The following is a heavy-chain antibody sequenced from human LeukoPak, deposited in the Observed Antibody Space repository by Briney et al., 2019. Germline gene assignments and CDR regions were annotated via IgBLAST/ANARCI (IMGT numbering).Heavy chain of an antibody. CDR2: ISSSSSYI. D-gene: IGHD3-22*01. Sequence: GGSLRLSCAASGFTFSSYSMNWVRQAPGKGLEWVSSISSSSSYIYYADSVKGRFTISRDNAKNSLYLQMNSLRAEDTAVYYCANALDYYEPSEDYWGQGTLVTVSS. J-gene: IGHJ4*02. V-gene: IGHV3-21*04. CDR3: ANALDYYEPSEDY. CDR1: GFTFSSYS.